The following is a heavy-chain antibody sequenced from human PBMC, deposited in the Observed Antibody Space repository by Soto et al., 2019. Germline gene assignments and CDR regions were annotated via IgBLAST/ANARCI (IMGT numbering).Heavy chain of an antibody. J-gene: IGHJ4*02. CDR2: IYYSGST. CDR1: GGSISSSSYY. D-gene: IGHD3-3*01. V-gene: IGHV4-39*01. CDR3: ARLSSLTIFGVGPFSYFDY. Sequence: SETLSLTCTVSGGSISSSSYYWGWIRQPPGKGLEWIGSIYYSGSTYYNPSLKSRVTISVDTSKNQFSLKLSSVTAADTAVYYCARLSSLTIFGVGPFSYFDYWGQGTLVTVSS.